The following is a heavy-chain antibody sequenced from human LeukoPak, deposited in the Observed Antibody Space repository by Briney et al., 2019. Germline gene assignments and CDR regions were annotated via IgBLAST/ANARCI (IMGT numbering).Heavy chain of an antibody. D-gene: IGHD3-10*01. CDR3: ARAAYHYDSGSYFFSDY. CDR1: GFTFSSYA. V-gene: IGHV3-33*01. J-gene: IGHJ4*02. Sequence: GGSLRLSCAASGFTFSSYAMHWVRQAPGKGLEWVAVVWYDGSNTYYADSVKGRFTISRDNSKNTLYLQMNSLRAEDTAVYYCARAAYHYDSGSYFFSDYWGQGTLVTVSS. CDR2: VWYDGSNT.